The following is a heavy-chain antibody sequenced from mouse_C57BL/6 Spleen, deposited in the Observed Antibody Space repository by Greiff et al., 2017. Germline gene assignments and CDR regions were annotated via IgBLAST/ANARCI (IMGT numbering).Heavy chain of an antibody. CDR1: GYSFTDYN. J-gene: IGHJ3*01. D-gene: IGHD2-3*01. V-gene: IGHV1-39*01. Sequence: EVQLQQSGPELVKPGASVKISCKASGYSFTDYNMNWVKQSTGKSLEWIGVINPNYGTTSYNQKFKGKATLTVDKSSSTAYMQLNSLTSEDSAVYYGGSWSGYSYWGQGTLVTVSA. CDR2: INPNYGTT. CDR3: GSWSGYSY.